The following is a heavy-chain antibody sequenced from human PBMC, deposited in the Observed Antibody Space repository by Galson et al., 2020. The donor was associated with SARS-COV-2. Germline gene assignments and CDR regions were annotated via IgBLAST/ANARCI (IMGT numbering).Heavy chain of an antibody. CDR1: GGSISSYY. V-gene: IGHV4-59*01. Sequence: SETLSLTCTVSGGSISSYYWSWIRQPPGKGLEWIGYIYYSGSTNYNPSLKSRVTISVDTSKNQFSLKLSSVTAADTAVYYCARDQSSIAAPYYYYGMDVWGQGTTVTVSS. D-gene: IGHD6-13*01. J-gene: IGHJ6*02. CDR3: ARDQSSIAAPYYYYGMDV. CDR2: IYYSGST.